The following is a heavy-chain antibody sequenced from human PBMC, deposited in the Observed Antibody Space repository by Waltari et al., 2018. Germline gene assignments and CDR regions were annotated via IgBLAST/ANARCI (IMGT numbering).Heavy chain of an antibody. Sequence: EVQLLDSGGGLVQPGGSLRLSCVASGFTFSPYAMSWVGPAPGRGLETVSAISGNAGTTYYTDSVKGRFTISRDNSKNTLYLQMNSLRAEDTAVYYCTRALFGGSTDWGQGTLVTVSS. D-gene: IGHD3-10*02. CDR2: ISGNAGTT. J-gene: IGHJ4*02. CDR1: GFTFSPYA. V-gene: IGHV3-23*01. CDR3: TRALFGGSTD.